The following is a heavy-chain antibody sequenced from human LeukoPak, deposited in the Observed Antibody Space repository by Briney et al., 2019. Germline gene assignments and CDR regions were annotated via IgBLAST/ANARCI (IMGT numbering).Heavy chain of an antibody. CDR2: INPNSGGT. V-gene: IGHV1-2*02. D-gene: IGHD5-12*01. CDR3: ARDGAGGYSGYDPTYPIDY. CDR1: GYTFTGYY. J-gene: IGHJ4*02. Sequence: ASVKVSCKASGYTFTGYYMHWVRQAPGQGLEWMGWINPNSGGTNYAQKFQGRVTMTRDTSISTAYMELSRLRSDDTAVYYCARDGAGGYSGYDPTYPIDYWGQGTLVTVSS.